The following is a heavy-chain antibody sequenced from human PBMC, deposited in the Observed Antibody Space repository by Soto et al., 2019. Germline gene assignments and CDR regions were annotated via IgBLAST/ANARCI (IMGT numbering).Heavy chain of an antibody. V-gene: IGHV4-34*01. CDR3: ARGFLGVIVRIDWLGP. J-gene: IGHJ5*02. CDR1: GGSFSGYY. CDR2: INHSGST. Sequence: LSLTCAVYGGSFSGYYWSWIRQPPGKGLEWIGEINHSGSTNYNPSLKSRVTISVDASKKQFSLKLSSVTAADTAVYYCARGFLGVIVRIDWLGPWRRGTRVSV. D-gene: IGHD3-22*01.